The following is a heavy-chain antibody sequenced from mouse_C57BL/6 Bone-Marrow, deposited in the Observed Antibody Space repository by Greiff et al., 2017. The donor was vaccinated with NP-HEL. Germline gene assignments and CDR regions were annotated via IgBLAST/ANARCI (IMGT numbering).Heavy chain of an antibody. V-gene: IGHV1-54*01. Sequence: QVQLQQSGAELVRPGTSVKVSCKASGYAFTNYLIEWVKQRPGQGLEWIGVINPGSGGTNYNEKFKGKATLTADKSSSTAYMQLSSLTSEASAVYFCARTYSNSAWFAYWGRGTLVTVSA. J-gene: IGHJ3*01. CDR3: ARTYSNSAWFAY. CDR1: GYAFTNYL. D-gene: IGHD2-5*01. CDR2: INPGSGGT.